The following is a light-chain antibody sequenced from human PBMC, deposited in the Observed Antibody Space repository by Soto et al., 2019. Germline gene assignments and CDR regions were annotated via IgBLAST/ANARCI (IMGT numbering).Light chain of an antibody. CDR3: QVWDSSSDHYV. V-gene: IGLV3-21*04. CDR2: YDS. Sequence: SYELTQPPSVSVAPGKTARIPGGGHNIGSKSVHWYQQKPGQAPVLVIYYDSDRPSGITERFSGSNSGNTATLTISRVEAGDEADYYCQVWDSSSDHYVFGTGTKVTVL. J-gene: IGLJ1*01. CDR1: NIGSKS.